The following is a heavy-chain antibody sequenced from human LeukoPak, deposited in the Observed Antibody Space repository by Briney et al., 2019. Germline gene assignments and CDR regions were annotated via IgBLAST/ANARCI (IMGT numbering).Heavy chain of an antibody. CDR3: ARGRIVVVVAATNPFDY. J-gene: IGHJ4*02. CDR2: IYYSGST. V-gene: IGHV4-39*01. Sequence: PSETLSLTCTVSGGSISSSSYYWGWIRQPPGKGLEWIGSIYYSGSTYYNPSLKSRVTISVDTSKNQFSLKLCSVAAADTAVYYCARGRIVVVVAATNPFDYWGQGTLVTVSS. D-gene: IGHD2-15*01. CDR1: GGSISSSSYY.